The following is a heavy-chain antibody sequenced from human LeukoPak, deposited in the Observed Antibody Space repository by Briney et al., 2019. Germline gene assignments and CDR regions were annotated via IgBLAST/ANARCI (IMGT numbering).Heavy chain of an antibody. CDR1: GFSFSSYN. V-gene: IGHV3-21*04. CDR2: ITSSSTYT. CDR3: ASATGEEWYFDL. D-gene: IGHD7-27*01. J-gene: IGHJ2*01. Sequence: PGGSLRLSCAASGFSFSSYNMNWVRLTPGKGLEWVSSITSSSTYTFYADSVKGRFTISRDNAKNSLDLEMNGLRAEDTALYYCASATGEEWYFDLWGRGTLVTVSS.